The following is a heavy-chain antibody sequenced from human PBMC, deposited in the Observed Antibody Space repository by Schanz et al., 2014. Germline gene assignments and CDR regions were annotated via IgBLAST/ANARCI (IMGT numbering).Heavy chain of an antibody. CDR2: INSRSNFI. V-gene: IGHV3-21*01. CDR3: AGAVATIRADSFDI. CDR1: GFTFSTYW. D-gene: IGHD5-12*01. Sequence: VQLVESGGDLVKPGGSLRLSCEASGFTFSTYWMHWVRQAPGKGLEWVSSINSRSNFIYYADSVKGRFTISRDNAKNSLYLQMNSLRAEDTAVYYCAGAVATIRADSFDIWGQGTMVAVAS. J-gene: IGHJ3*02.